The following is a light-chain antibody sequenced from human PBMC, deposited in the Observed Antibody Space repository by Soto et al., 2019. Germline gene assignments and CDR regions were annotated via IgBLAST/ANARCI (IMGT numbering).Light chain of an antibody. CDR2: AAS. V-gene: IGKV1-39*01. Sequence: DIQITQSPSSLSASVGDRVIITCRASQTISSHLNWYQQKPGKAPNLLVYAASSLQSGVPSRFTGSGSGTDFTLTISSLQPEDFATYFCQQSYTTPITFGQGTRLEIK. J-gene: IGKJ5*01. CDR1: QTISSH. CDR3: QQSYTTPIT.